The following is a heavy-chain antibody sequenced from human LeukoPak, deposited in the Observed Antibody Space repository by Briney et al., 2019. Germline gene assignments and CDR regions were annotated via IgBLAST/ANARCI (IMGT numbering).Heavy chain of an antibody. J-gene: IGHJ4*02. CDR3: ARVGTTVVTTDFDY. D-gene: IGHD4-23*01. V-gene: IGHV4-31*03. CDR2: IYYTGST. Sequence: SETLSLTCTVSGGSISSGGYFWTWIRQHPGKGLEWIGHIYYTGSTYYNPSLKSRVTISVDTSKNQFSLKLSSVTAADTAVYYCARVGTTVVTTDFDYWGQGTLVTVSS. CDR1: GGSISSGGYF.